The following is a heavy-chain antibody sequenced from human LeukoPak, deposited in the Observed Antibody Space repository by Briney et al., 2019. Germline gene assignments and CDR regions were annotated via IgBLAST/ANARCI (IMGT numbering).Heavy chain of an antibody. J-gene: IGHJ4*02. CDR3: AKGGNYAPLDY. Sequence: GGSLRLSCAASGFTLSNYALSWVRQAPGKGLEWVSAISTSGSDTIYTDSVKDRFTISRDNSKNTLCLQMNSLRAEDTAVYYCAKGGNYAPLDYWGQGTLVTVS. D-gene: IGHD1-7*01. CDR2: ISTSGSDT. V-gene: IGHV3-23*01. CDR1: GFTLSNYA.